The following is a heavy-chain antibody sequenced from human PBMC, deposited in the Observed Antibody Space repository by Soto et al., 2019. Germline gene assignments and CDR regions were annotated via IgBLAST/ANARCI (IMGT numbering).Heavy chain of an antibody. V-gene: IGHV1-69*01. CDR3: AIQRDREALDI. CDR2: IIPSFGTA. D-gene: IGHD1-1*01. J-gene: IGHJ3*02. Sequence: QVQLVQSGAEVKKPGSSVKVSCKASGGTFSSYAISWVRQAPGQGLEWMGGIIPSFGTANYAQKFQGRVTINADESTSTACMELRSLRSEDTAVYSGAIQRDREALDIWGQGTMVTVS. CDR1: GGTFSSYA.